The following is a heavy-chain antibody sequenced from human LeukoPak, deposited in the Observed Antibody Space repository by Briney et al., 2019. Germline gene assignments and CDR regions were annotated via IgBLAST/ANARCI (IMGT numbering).Heavy chain of an antibody. Sequence: GGSLRLSCAASGFTFSNYWMGWVRQAPGKGLEYVANIKSDGSETYYVNSVKGRFTISRDNARNSLYLQVNSLRAEDTAVYYCARDVWGRLDYWGQGTLVPVSS. CDR1: GFTFSNYW. J-gene: IGHJ4*02. CDR3: ARDVWGRLDY. CDR2: IKSDGSET. V-gene: IGHV3-7*01. D-gene: IGHD2-8*01.